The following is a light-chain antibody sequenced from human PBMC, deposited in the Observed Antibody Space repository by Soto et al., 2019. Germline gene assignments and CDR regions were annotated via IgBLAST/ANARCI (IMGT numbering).Light chain of an antibody. J-gene: IGKJ5*01. CDR1: HILLYSNAYNY. V-gene: IGKV2-28*01. Sequence: IVTTQSPLSLPVTPGEPASMSCRSSHILLYSNAYNYIDWYLQKPGQSPQLLIYLGSHRASGVPDRFSGSGSGTNFTLKINRVEAEDVGIYYCMQGRESLTFGQGTRLEIK. CDR3: MQGRESLT. CDR2: LGS.